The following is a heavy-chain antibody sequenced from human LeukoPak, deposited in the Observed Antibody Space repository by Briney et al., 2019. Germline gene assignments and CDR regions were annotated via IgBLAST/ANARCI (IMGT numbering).Heavy chain of an antibody. V-gene: IGHV4-59*01. CDR2: IYYSGST. D-gene: IGHD3-10*01. CDR3: ARGGSGTSSYFYGMDV. J-gene: IGHJ6*02. CDR1: GGSIISYY. Sequence: SETLSLTCTVSGGSIISYYWSWIRQPPGKGLRWIGYIYYSGSTNYNPSLKSRVTISVDTSKKQFSLELSSVTAADTAVYYCARGGSGTSSYFYGMDVWGQGTTVTVSS.